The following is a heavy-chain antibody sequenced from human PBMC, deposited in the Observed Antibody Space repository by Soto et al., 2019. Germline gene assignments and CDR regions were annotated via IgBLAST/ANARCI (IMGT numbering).Heavy chain of an antibody. Sequence: GASVKVSFKASGYTFTSYAMRWVLQAPGQGLEWMGGIIPIFGTANYAQKFQGRVTITADESTSTAYMELSSLRSEDTAVYYCARGGIAASNWFDPWGQGTLVTVSS. CDR1: GYTFTSYA. V-gene: IGHV1-69*01. D-gene: IGHD6-13*01. J-gene: IGHJ5*02. CDR2: IIPIFGTA. CDR3: ARGGIAASNWFDP.